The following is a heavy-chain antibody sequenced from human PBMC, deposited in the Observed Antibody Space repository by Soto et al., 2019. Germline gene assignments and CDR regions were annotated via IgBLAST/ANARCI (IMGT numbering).Heavy chain of an antibody. Sequence: SVKGSCKASGYTFTSYGISWVRQAPGQGLEWMGWISAYNGNTNYAQKLQGRVTMTTDTSTSTAYMELRSLRSDDTAVYYCARGLITIFGVVIMPFDYWGQGTLVTVSS. CDR3: ARGLITIFGVVIMPFDY. CDR2: ISAYNGNT. V-gene: IGHV1-18*04. D-gene: IGHD3-3*01. CDR1: GYTFTSYG. J-gene: IGHJ4*02.